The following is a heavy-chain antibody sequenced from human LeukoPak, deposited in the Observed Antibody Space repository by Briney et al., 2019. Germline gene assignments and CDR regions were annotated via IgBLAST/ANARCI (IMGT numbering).Heavy chain of an antibody. CDR1: GGTFSSYA. Sequence: SVKVSCKASGGTFSSYAISWVRQAPGQGLEWMGGIIPIFGTANYAQKFQGRVTITADESTSTAYMELSSLRSEDTAVYYCARANMVRGVGSFFDRNWFDPWGQGTLVTVSS. J-gene: IGHJ5*02. CDR3: ARANMVRGVGSFFDRNWFDP. D-gene: IGHD3-10*01. V-gene: IGHV1-69*13. CDR2: IIPIFGTA.